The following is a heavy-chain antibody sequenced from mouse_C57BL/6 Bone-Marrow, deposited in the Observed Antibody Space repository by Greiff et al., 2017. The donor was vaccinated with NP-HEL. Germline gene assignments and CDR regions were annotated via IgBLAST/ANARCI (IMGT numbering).Heavy chain of an antibody. V-gene: IGHV1-69*02. CDR3: TRPTGTYYAMDY. CDR1: GYTFTSYW. Sequence: QVQLKQPGAELVRPGASVKLSCKASGYTFTSYWINWVKQRPGQGLEWIGNIYPSASYTTSHQKFKAKAPLTVAKSPSTAYKKLNSPTSEESAVYYCTRPTGTYYAMDYWGQGTSVTVSS. CDR2: IYPSASYT. D-gene: IGHD4-1*01. J-gene: IGHJ4*01.